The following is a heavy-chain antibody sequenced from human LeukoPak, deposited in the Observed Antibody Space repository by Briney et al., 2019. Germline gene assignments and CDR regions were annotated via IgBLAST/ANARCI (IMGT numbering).Heavy chain of an antibody. V-gene: IGHV1-2*02. CDR1: EYTFTDYY. Sequence: ASVKVSCKASEYTFTDYYVHWVRQAPGQGLEWMGWINPNTGGANHAQKFQGRVTMTRDTSISTGYLDLSGLRSDDTAVYYCARAKANWGSGDYWGQGTLVTVSS. CDR2: INPNTGGA. CDR3: ARAKANWGSGDY. J-gene: IGHJ4*02. D-gene: IGHD7-27*01.